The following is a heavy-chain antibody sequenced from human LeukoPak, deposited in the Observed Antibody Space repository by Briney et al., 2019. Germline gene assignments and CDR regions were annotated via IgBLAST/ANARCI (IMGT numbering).Heavy chain of an antibody. CDR2: INPNTGGT. CDR1: GYTFINYA. V-gene: IGHV1-2*06. D-gene: IGHD1-1*01. J-gene: IGHJ4*02. Sequence: ASVKVSCKTSGYTFINYAINWVRQAPGQGLEWMGRINPNTGGTNYAQRFQGRVTMTRDTSISTAYMELNRLRSDDTAMYYCARDWTGTSDYWAQGTLVTVSS. CDR3: ARDWTGTSDY.